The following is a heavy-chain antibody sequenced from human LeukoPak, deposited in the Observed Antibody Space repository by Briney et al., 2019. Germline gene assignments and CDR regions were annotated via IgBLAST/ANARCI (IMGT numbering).Heavy chain of an antibody. CDR2: ISSSSSTI. J-gene: IGHJ4*02. CDR3: AKDPNVYYGGYIIR. D-gene: IGHD4-17*01. CDR1: GFTFSSYG. Sequence: GGSLRLSCAASGFTFSSYGMTWVRQAPGKGLEWVSYISSSSSTIYYADSVKGRFTISRDNSKNTLYLQINSLRAEDTAVYYCAKDPNVYYGGYIIRWGQGTLVIVSS. V-gene: IGHV3-48*01.